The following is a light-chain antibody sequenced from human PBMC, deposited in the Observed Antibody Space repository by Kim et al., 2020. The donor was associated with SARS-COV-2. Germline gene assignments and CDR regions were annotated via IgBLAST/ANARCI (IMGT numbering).Light chain of an antibody. V-gene: IGLV2-14*03. Sequence: QSALTQPASVSGSPGQSITISCTGTSSDVGGHNYVSWFQQHPAKAPRVMIYDVSQRPSGVSDRFSGSKSGDTASLTISGLQTEDEADYYCFSYRTGGTWVFGGGTQLTVL. CDR2: DVS. J-gene: IGLJ3*02. CDR1: SSDVGGHNY. CDR3: FSYRTGGTWV.